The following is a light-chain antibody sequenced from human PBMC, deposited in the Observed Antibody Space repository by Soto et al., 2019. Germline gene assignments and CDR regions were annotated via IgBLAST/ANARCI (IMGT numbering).Light chain of an antibody. CDR2: EVS. Sequence: QSALTQPASLSGSPGQSITISCTGTSSDVGGYNYVSWYQQHPGQAPKLMIYEVSNRPSGVSNRFSGSKSGNTASLTISGLQAEDEADYYGSSYTSSSTVVFGGGTKLTVL. CDR1: SSDVGGYNY. J-gene: IGLJ2*01. CDR3: SSYTSSSTVV. V-gene: IGLV2-14*01.